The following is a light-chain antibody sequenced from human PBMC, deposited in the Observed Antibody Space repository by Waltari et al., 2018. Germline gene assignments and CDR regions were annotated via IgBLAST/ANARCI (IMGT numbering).Light chain of an antibody. J-gene: IGKJ1*01. CDR2: DAS. CDR3: QQRSSWPWT. Sequence: EIVLTQSPATLSLSPGERATLSCRASQSVSRDLAWYQQKPGQGPRLLIYDASNRATGIPARFSGSGSETDFTLTISSLEPEDFAVYYCQQRSSWPWTFGQGTKV. CDR1: QSVSRD. V-gene: IGKV3-11*01.